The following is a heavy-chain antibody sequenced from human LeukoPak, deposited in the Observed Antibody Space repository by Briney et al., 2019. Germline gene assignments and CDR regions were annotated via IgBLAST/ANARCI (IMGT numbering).Heavy chain of an antibody. CDR1: GGTFSSYA. D-gene: IGHD3-10*01. Sequence: SVKVSCKASGGTFSSYAISWVRQAPGQGLEWMGRIIPILGIANYAQKFQGRVTITADKSTSTAYMELSSLRSEDTAVYYCTYGSGSPKPFDYWGQGTLVTVSS. CDR3: TYGSGSPKPFDY. CDR2: IIPILGIA. J-gene: IGHJ4*02. V-gene: IGHV1-69*04.